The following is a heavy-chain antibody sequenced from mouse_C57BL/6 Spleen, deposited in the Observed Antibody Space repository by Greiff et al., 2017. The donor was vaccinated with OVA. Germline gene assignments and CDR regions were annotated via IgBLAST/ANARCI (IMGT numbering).Heavy chain of an antibody. D-gene: IGHD2-5*01. CDR2: IYPGDGDT. Sequence: QVQLQQSGAELVKPGASVKISCKASGYAFSSYWMNWVKQRPGKGLEWIGQIYPGDGDTNYNGKFKGKATLTADKSSSTAYMQLSSLTSEDSAVYFCARSLYSINSDYFDYWGQGTTLTVSS. V-gene: IGHV1-80*01. CDR3: ARSLYSINSDYFDY. CDR1: GYAFSSYW. J-gene: IGHJ2*01.